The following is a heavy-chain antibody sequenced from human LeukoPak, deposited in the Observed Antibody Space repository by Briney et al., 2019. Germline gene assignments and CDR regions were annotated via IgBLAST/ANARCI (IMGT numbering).Heavy chain of an antibody. CDR1: GGSFSGYY. Sequence: SETLSLTCAVYGGSFSGYYWSWIRQPPGKGLEWIGSIYYTGNTYYNASLKSRVTISIDTSKNQISLRLTSVTATDTAMYYCARQTGSGLFSLPGGQGTLVTVSS. J-gene: IGHJ4*02. CDR3: ARQTGSGLFSLP. CDR2: IYYTGNT. V-gene: IGHV4-34*01. D-gene: IGHD3/OR15-3a*01.